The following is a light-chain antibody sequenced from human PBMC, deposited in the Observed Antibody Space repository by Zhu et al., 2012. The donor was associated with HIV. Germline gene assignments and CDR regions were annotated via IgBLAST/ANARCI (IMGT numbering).Light chain of an antibody. CDR2: DTS. CDR3: QQYGGAPRT. J-gene: IGKJ1*01. Sequence: EIVLTQSPGILSLSPGERATLSCRASQSINRNYLAWYQQKVGQAPRLLIYDTSSRATGIPDGFSGSGSGTDFTLTISRLEPEDFAVYYCQQYGGAPRTFGQGTKVEIK. V-gene: IGKV3-20*01. CDR1: QSINRNY.